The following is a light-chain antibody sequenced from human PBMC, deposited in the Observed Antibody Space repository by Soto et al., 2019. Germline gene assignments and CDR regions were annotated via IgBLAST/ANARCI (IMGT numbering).Light chain of an antibody. J-gene: IGKJ1*01. Sequence: EIVLTQSPGTLSLSPGERATLSCRASQSVTSNYLAWYQQKPGQAPRPLIYGTSSRATRIPDRFSGSGSGTDFTLTISRLEPEDFAVYYCQQYGTSPRTFGQGTKVEIK. CDR3: QQYGTSPRT. V-gene: IGKV3-20*01. CDR2: GTS. CDR1: QSVTSNY.